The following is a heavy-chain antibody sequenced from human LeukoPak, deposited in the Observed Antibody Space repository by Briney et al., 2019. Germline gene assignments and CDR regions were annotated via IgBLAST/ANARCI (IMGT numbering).Heavy chain of an antibody. Sequence: GGSLRLSCAASGFTFSSYAMSWVRQAPGKGLEWVSALSGSGGSTYYADSVKGRFTISRDNSKNTLYLQMNSLRAEDTAVYYCAKDPVSRYNWNYVVGWGQGTLVTVSS. CDR1: GFTFSSYA. CDR2: LSGSGGST. J-gene: IGHJ4*02. D-gene: IGHD1-7*01. CDR3: AKDPVSRYNWNYVVG. V-gene: IGHV3-23*01.